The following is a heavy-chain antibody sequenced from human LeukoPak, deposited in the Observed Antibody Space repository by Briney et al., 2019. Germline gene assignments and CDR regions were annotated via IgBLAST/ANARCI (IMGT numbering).Heavy chain of an antibody. J-gene: IGHJ4*02. D-gene: IGHD2-8*01. Sequence: GGSLRLSCAASGFTFSSYAMHWVRQAPGKGLEWVAVISYDGSNKYYADSVKGRFTISRDNSKNTLYLQMNSLRAEDTAVYYCARTKRDALDYWGQGTLVTVSS. CDR3: ARTKRDALDY. CDR2: ISYDGSNK. V-gene: IGHV3-30*04. CDR1: GFTFSSYA.